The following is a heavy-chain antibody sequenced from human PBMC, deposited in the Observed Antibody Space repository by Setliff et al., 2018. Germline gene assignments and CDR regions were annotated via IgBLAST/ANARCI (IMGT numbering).Heavy chain of an antibody. D-gene: IGHD6-19*01. J-gene: IGHJ4*02. CDR1: GFTFSTYA. CDR2: ISSSSDTI. Sequence: GGSLRLSCAASGFTFSTYAMNWVRQAPGKGLEWVSYISSSSDTIHYADSVKGRFTISRGNAKNSLYLQMNSLRVEDTAVYYCVRDWYTSGWYEVDNWGQGTLVTVSS. CDR3: VRDWYTSGWYEVDN. V-gene: IGHV3-48*04.